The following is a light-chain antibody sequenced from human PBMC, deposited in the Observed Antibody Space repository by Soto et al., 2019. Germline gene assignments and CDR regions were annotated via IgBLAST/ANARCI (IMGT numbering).Light chain of an antibody. CDR1: SREGGAYHS. Sequence: QSVLTQPASASGSPRQSITISCTGTSREGGAYHSLSWNKQPPGNAPKLKIYDVSNRPSGVSSRFSGSKSGNTASPTISWLQAEDEADYYCSSYTWSSTLEVVFAGGTKVTVL. CDR3: SSYTWSSTLEVV. J-gene: IGLJ2*01. V-gene: IGLV2-14*01. CDR2: DVS.